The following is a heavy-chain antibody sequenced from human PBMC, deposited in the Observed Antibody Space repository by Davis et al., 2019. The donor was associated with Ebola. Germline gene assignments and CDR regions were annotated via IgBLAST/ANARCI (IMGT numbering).Heavy chain of an antibody. CDR3: ARDRGEPHYYYYGMDV. Sequence: GSLRLSCAASGFTFSSYWMSWVRQAPGKGLEWVANIKQDGSEKYYVDSVKGRFTISRDNAKNSLYLQMNSLRAEDTAVYYCARDRGEPHYYYYGMDVWGQGATVTVSS. D-gene: IGHD1-14*01. V-gene: IGHV3-7*01. CDR2: IKQDGSEK. CDR1: GFTFSSYW. J-gene: IGHJ6*02.